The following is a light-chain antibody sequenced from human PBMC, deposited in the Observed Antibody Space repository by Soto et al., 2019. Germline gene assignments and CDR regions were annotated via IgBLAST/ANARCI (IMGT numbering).Light chain of an antibody. V-gene: IGKV3-20*01. CDR3: QQYDTSLWT. CDR1: HSVISSY. J-gene: IGKJ1*01. CDR2: GAS. Sequence: EIVLTQSPGTLSLSPGERATLSCRASHSVISSYLAWYQQKPGQAPRLLIYGASSRATGIPDRFSGSGSGTEFTLTINRLEPEDFAVYYCQQYDTSLWTFGQGTKVEIK.